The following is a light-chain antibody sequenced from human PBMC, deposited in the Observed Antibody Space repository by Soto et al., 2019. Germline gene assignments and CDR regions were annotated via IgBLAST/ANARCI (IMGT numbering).Light chain of an antibody. CDR2: DDN. CDR3: GSWDSSLSAYV. CDR1: SFNIGGNS. V-gene: IGLV1-51*01. J-gene: IGLJ1*01. Sequence: QSVLTQPPSVFAAPGQKVTISCSGSSFNIGGNSVSWYQQLQATTPKLLIYDDNKRPSGIPDRSSGSKSCTSGALGITGFQTGDEAEYYCGSWDSSLSAYVFGTGTKVTVL.